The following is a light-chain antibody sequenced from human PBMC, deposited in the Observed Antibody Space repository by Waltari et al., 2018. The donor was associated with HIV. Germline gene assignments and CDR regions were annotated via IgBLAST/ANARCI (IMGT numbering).Light chain of an antibody. J-gene: IGLJ2*01. CDR2: QDN. Sequence: SFDLTQPPSVSVSPGQTASITCSGDTSGEKYVCWFQQRPGQSPLLIIHQDNNRPSGIPERFSGSNSGNTATLTISGTQAMDEADYYCQTWDSSTAVFGGGTKLTVL. CDR3: QTWDSSTAV. V-gene: IGLV3-1*01. CDR1: TSGEKY.